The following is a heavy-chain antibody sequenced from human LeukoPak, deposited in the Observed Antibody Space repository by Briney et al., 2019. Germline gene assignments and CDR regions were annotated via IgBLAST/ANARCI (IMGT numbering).Heavy chain of an antibody. CDR1: GGTFSSYA. J-gene: IGHJ5*02. CDR3: ARDAQSGSYAYGDNWFDP. V-gene: IGHV1-69*01. D-gene: IGHD3-16*01. CDR2: IIPIFGTA. Sequence: ASVKVSCKASGGTFSSYAISWVRQAPRQGLEWMGGIIPIFGTANYAQKFQGRVTITADESTSTAYMELSSLRSEDTAVYYCARDAQSGSYAYGDNWFDPWGQGTLVTVSS.